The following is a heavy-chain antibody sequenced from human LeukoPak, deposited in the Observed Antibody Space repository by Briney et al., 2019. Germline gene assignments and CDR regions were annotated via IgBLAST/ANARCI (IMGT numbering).Heavy chain of an antibody. CDR3: AKVVGGGDEVGYYYYYMDV. J-gene: IGHJ6*03. Sequence: GGSLRLSCTGSGFIFNQYGMMWVRQAPGKGLEWVAVISYDGSNKYYADSVKGRFTISRDNSKNTLYLQMNSLRAEDTAVYYCAKVVGGGDEVGYYYYYMDVWGKGTTVTVSS. V-gene: IGHV3-30*18. CDR1: GFIFNQYG. CDR2: ISYDGSNK. D-gene: IGHD2-21*01.